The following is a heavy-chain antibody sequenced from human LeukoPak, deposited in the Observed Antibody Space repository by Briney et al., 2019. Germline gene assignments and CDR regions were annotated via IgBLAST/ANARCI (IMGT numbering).Heavy chain of an antibody. CDR2: ISYDGSNK. CDR1: GFTFSSYG. D-gene: IGHD4-17*01. J-gene: IGHJ6*02. Sequence: GGSLRLSCAASGFTFSSYGMHWVRQAPGKGLEWVAVISYDGSNKYYADSVKGRFTISRDNSKNTLYLQMNSLRAEDTAVHYCAKEGQPVTTDYYCGMDVWGQGTTVTVSS. CDR3: AKEGQPVTTDYYCGMDV. V-gene: IGHV3-30*18.